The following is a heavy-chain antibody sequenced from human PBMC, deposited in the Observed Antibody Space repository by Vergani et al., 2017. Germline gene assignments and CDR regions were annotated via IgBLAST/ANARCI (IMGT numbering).Heavy chain of an antibody. V-gene: IGHV3-73*02. CDR3: TTGLVGIDY. CDR1: GFTFSGSA. Sequence: EVQLVESGGGLVQPGGSLKLSCAASGFTFSGSAMHWVRQASGKGLAWVGRIRSKANSYATAYAASVKGRFTISRDDSKNTAYLQMNSLKTEDTAVYYCTTGLVGIDYWGQGTLVTVSS. CDR2: IRSKANSYAT. J-gene: IGHJ4*02. D-gene: IGHD6-19*01.